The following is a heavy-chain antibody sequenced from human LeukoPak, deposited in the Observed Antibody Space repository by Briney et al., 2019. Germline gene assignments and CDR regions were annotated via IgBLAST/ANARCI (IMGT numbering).Heavy chain of an antibody. J-gene: IGHJ2*01. CDR2: INHSGST. Sequence: SETLSLTCAVYGGSFSGYYWSWIRQPPGKGLEWIGEINHSGSTNYNPSLKSRVTISVDTSKNQFSLKLSSVTAADTAVYYCARVSSSWYEDWYFDLWGRGTLV. V-gene: IGHV4-34*01. D-gene: IGHD6-13*01. CDR1: GGSFSGYY. CDR3: ARVSSSWYEDWYFDL.